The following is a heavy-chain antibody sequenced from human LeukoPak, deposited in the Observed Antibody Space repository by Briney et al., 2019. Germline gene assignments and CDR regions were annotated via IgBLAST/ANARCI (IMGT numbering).Heavy chain of an antibody. V-gene: IGHV3-21*01. CDR2: ISSSSTYI. Sequence: GGSLRLSCAASGFTFSSYSMNWVRQAPGKGLEWVSSISSSSTYIYYADSVKGRFTISRDNAKNSLYLQMNRLRAEDTAVYYCARGLYSGYDSRNLDYYYYYYGMDVWGQGTTVTVSS. CDR1: GFTFSSYS. CDR3: ARGLYSGYDSRNLDYYYYYYGMDV. J-gene: IGHJ6*02. D-gene: IGHD5-12*01.